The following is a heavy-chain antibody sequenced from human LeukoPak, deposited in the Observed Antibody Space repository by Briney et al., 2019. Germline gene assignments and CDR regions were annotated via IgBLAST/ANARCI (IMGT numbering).Heavy chain of an antibody. CDR1: GFTFSSYS. D-gene: IGHD2-15*01. J-gene: IGHJ4*02. V-gene: IGHV3-23*01. CDR2: ISGSGGST. Sequence: SGGSLRLSCAASGFTFSSYSMNWVRQAPGKGLEWVSAISGSGGSTYYADSVKGRFTISRDNSKNTLYLQMNSLRAEDTAVYYCAKDPLAAHFDYWGQGTLVTVSS. CDR3: AKDPLAAHFDY.